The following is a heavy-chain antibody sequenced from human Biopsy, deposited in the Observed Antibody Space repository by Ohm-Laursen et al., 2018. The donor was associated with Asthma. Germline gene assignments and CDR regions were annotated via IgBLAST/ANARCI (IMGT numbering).Heavy chain of an antibody. J-gene: IGHJ6*02. CDR1: GGSMTPTGHY. D-gene: IGHD3-3*01. V-gene: IGHV4-39*01. Sequence: SDTLSLTRTVSGGSMTPTGHYWDWIRQAPGKGLEWIGYISYGGKTSYNPSPKNRVTISRDTSKNQFSLRLTSVTAADTAVYFCARRITIFGVVQKDHGMDAWGQGTTVIVSS. CDR2: ISYGGKT. CDR3: ARRITIFGVVQKDHGMDA.